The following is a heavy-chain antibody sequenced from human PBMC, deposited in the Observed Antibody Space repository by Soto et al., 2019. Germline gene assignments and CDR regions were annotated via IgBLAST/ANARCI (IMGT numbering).Heavy chain of an antibody. CDR2: ISYDGSNK. V-gene: IGHV3-30-3*01. D-gene: IGHD6-19*01. J-gene: IGHJ6*02. CDR3: AREAGIAVAGTVGNYYYYGMDV. CDR1: GFTFSSYA. Sequence: PWGSLRLSCAASGFTFSSYAMHWVRQAPGKGLEWVAVISYDGSNKYYADSVKGRFTISRDNSKNTLYLQMNSLRAEDTAVYYCAREAGIAVAGTVGNYYYYGMDVWGQGTTVTVS.